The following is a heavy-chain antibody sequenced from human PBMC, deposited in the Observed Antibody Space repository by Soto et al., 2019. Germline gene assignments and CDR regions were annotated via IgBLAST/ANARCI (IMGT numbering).Heavy chain of an antibody. D-gene: IGHD1-7*01. CDR3: VRRVSGNYDY. CDR1: GVSFSSYD. J-gene: IGHJ4*02. Sequence: QPGGCVRLSCVASGVSFSSYDMHWVPQAPGKGLEYVSSISSNGGTTYYGNSVKGRFTISRDNSKNTLYLQMGSLRAEDMAVYYCVRRVSGNYDYWGQGT. CDR2: ISSNGGTT. V-gene: IGHV3-64*01.